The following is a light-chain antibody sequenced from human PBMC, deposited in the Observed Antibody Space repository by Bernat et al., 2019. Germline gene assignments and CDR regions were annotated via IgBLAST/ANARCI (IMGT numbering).Light chain of an antibody. CDR2: AAS. CDR1: QVIGNY. Sequence: DIPLTQSPSFLFASVFYTVTITCRTSQVIGNYLACYQQNLGKAPNLLIYAASILQTGFPSRFSGRGSGTEFTLTISRLQPEDFATYYCQQFNAYPIFGHGSKVDI. J-gene: IGKJ1*01. V-gene: IGKV1-9*01. CDR3: QQFNAYPI.